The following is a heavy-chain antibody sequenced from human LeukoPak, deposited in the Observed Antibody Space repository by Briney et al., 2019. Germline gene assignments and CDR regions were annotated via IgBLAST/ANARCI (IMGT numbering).Heavy chain of an antibody. Sequence: GGSLRLSCAASGFTFSSYSMNWVRQAPGKGLEWVSSISSSSSYIYYADSVKRRFTISRDNAKNSLYLQMNSLRAEDTAVYYSARDLFSCDCVFDYWGQGTLVTVSS. J-gene: IGHJ4*02. D-gene: IGHD2-21*02. V-gene: IGHV3-21*01. CDR3: ARDLFSCDCVFDY. CDR2: ISSSSSYI. CDR1: GFTFSSYS.